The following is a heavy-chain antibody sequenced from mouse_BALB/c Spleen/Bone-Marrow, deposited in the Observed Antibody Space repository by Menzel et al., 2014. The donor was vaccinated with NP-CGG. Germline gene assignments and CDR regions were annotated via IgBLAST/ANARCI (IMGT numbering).Heavy chain of an antibody. V-gene: IGHV5-9-4*01. J-gene: IGHJ2*01. D-gene: IGHD3-1*01. CDR2: ISSGGSYT. Sequence: EVMLVESGGGLVKPGGSLKLSCAASGFTFSSYAMSWVRQSPEKRLEWVAEISSGGSYTYYPDTVTGRFTISGDNAKNTLYLEMSSLRSEDTAMYYCARDSSGYFDYWGQGTTLTV. CDR1: GFTFSSYA. CDR3: ARDSSGYFDY.